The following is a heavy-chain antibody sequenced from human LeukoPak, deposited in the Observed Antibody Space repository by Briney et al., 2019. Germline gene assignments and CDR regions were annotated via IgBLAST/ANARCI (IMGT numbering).Heavy chain of an antibody. CDR2: ISYDGSNK. CDR1: GFTFSSYA. D-gene: IGHD2-2*01. V-gene: IGHV3-30-3*01. CDR3: ARENVVVPADPEVDAFDI. Sequence: AGGSLRLSCAASGFTFSSYAMHWVRQAPGKGLGWVSVISYDGSNKYYADSVKGRFTISRDNSKNTLYLQMNSLRAEDTAVYYCARENVVVPADPEVDAFDIWGQGTMLTVSS. J-gene: IGHJ3*02.